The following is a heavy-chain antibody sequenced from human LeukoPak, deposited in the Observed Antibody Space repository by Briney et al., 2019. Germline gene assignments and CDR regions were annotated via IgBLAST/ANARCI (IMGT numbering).Heavy chain of an antibody. J-gene: IGHJ4*02. D-gene: IGHD5-12*01. V-gene: IGHV1-46*01. CDR2: INPSGGGT. CDR3: AREDSGYAY. CDR1: GYTFTSYY. Sequence: ASVKVPCKASGYTFTSYYMNWVRQAPGQGLEWMGIINPSGGGTSYAQQFQGRVTMTRDTSTSTVYMELSSLRYEDTAVYYCAREDSGYAYWGQGTLVTVSS.